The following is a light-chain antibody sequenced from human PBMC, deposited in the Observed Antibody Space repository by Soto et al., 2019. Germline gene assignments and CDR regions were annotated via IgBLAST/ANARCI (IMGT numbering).Light chain of an antibody. CDR1: RSNIGSNT. CDR3: AAWDDTLNGVV. V-gene: IGLV1-44*01. J-gene: IGLJ2*01. Sequence: QSVLTQPPSASETPGQRVTISCSGSRSNIGSNTVNWYQLLPGTAPKLLICKNDQRPSGVPDRFSGSKSGTSASLAISGLQSEDEADYYCAAWDDTLNGVVFGGGTQLTVL. CDR2: KND.